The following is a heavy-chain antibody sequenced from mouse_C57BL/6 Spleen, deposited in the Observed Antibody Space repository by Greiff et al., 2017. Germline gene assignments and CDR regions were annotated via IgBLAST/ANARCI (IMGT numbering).Heavy chain of an antibody. CDR1: GYTFTDYN. Sequence: EVQLVESGPELVKPGASVKIPCKASGYTFTDYNMDWVKQSHGKSLEWIGDINPNNGGTIYNQKFKGKATLTVAKSSSTAYMELRSLTSEDTAVYYCARYSNYEGYAMDYWGQGTSVTVSS. CDR2: INPNNGGT. V-gene: IGHV1-18*01. D-gene: IGHD2-5*01. J-gene: IGHJ4*01. CDR3: ARYSNYEGYAMDY.